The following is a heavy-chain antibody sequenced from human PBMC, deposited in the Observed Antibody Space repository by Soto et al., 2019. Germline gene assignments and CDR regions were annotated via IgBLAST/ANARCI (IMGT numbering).Heavy chain of an antibody. CDR1: GFTFSSYA. CDR3: ARDPYERITMVRGVIPFYYYYMDV. J-gene: IGHJ6*03. V-gene: IGHV3-23*01. Sequence: PGGSLRLSCAASGFTFSSYAMSWVRQAPGKGLEWVSAISGSGGSTYYADSVKGRFTISRDNSKNTLYLQMNSLRAEDTAVYYCARDPYERITMVRGVIPFYYYYMDVWGKGTTVTVSS. CDR2: ISGSGGST. D-gene: IGHD3-10*01.